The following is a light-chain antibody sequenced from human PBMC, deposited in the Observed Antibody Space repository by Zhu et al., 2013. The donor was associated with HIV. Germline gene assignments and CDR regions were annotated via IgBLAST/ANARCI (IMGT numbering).Light chain of an antibody. CDR1: QKISRW. J-gene: IGKJ2*01. CDR2: QAS. CDR3: QQYNTLCG. Sequence: DIQMTQSPSTLPASPGDRVTITCRASQKISRWLAWYQQKPGQAPKLLISQASILESGVPGRFSSGGSGTQFTLTINNVQPDDAATYYCQQYNTLCGFGQGTKLEIK. V-gene: IGKV1-5*03.